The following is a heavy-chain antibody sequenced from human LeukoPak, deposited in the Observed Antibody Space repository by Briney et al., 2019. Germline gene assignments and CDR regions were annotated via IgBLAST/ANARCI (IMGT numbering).Heavy chain of an antibody. Sequence: PGGSLRLSCAASGFTFSTYAMTWVRQAPGKGLECVSSISGSGDTTFYADSVKGRFTISRDNSKNTLHLQMNSLRAEDTAVYYCARRVQYSFFDWGQGTLVTVSS. V-gene: IGHV3-23*01. D-gene: IGHD5-18*01. CDR3: ARRVQYSFFD. CDR1: GFTFSTYA. CDR2: ISGSGDTT. J-gene: IGHJ4*02.